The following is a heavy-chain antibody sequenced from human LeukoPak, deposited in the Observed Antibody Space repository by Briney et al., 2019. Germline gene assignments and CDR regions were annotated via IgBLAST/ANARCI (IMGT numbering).Heavy chain of an antibody. Sequence: GGSLRLCCTASGFTSSHYWMSWVRQAPGKGLEWVANIKEDGSDKYYVDSVKGRFTVSRDNGKNSLYLQVNSLRAEDTAVYYCARDRDWGTDYWGQGTLVTVSS. V-gene: IGHV3-7*05. CDR1: GFTSSHYW. CDR3: ARDRDWGTDY. J-gene: IGHJ4*02. D-gene: IGHD7-27*01. CDR2: IKEDGSDK.